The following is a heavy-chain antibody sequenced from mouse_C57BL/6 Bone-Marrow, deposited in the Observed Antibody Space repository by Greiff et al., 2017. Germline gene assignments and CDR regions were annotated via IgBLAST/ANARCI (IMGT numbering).Heavy chain of an antibody. J-gene: IGHJ2*01. CDR2: ISSGGSYT. Sequence: EVKLVESGGDLVKPGGSLKLSCAASGFTFSSYGMSWVRQTPDKRLEWVATISSGGSYTYYPDSVKGRFTISRNNAKNTLYLQMSSLKSEDTAMYYCARPGRWSYYFDYWGQGTTLTVSS. V-gene: IGHV5-6*01. CDR3: ARPGRWSYYFDY. CDR1: GFTFSSYG.